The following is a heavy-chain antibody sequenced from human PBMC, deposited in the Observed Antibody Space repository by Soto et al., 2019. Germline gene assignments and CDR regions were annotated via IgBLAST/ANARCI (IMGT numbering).Heavy chain of an antibody. V-gene: IGHV1-18*01. CDR3: ARAAAAGLNDY. CDR1: GYTFTSYG. Sequence: QVQLVQSGAEVKKPGASVKVSCKASGYTFTSYGISWVRQAPGQGLEWMGWISAYNGNTKYAQKFQGRVTITTDTSTSTAYMEVRSLRSDDTAVDYSARAAAAGLNDYWGQGTLVTVSP. D-gene: IGHD6-13*01. CDR2: ISAYNGNT. J-gene: IGHJ4*02.